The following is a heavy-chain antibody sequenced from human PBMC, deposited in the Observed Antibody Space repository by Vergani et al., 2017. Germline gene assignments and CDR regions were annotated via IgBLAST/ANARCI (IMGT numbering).Heavy chain of an antibody. D-gene: IGHD2-21*02. J-gene: IGHJ6*02. CDR2: IIPVLGKT. CDR1: GATFRSNT. CDR3: ARDPRGYGGDPEDYYYCIDV. V-gene: IGHV1-69*08. Sequence: QVQLVQSGAEVKKPGSSVKVSCKASGATFRSNTISWVRQVPGQGLEWMGRIIPVLGKTKYAQDFQGRLTITADTSTSTAYMELTSLRSQDTAVYYCARDPRGYGGDPEDYYYCIDVWGQGTTVTVSS.